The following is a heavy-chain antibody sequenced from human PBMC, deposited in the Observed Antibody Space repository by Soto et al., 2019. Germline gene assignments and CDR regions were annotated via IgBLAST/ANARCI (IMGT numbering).Heavy chain of an antibody. J-gene: IGHJ4*02. CDR1: GFTFSSYW. D-gene: IGHD6-19*01. Sequence: AASGFTFSSYWMHWVRQAPGKGLVWVSRINSDGSSTTYADSVKGRFTISRDNPKNTLYLQMNSLRAEDTAVYYCVRGEGGWETYWGQGTLVTVSS. CDR2: INSDGSST. CDR3: VRGEGGWETY. V-gene: IGHV3-74*01.